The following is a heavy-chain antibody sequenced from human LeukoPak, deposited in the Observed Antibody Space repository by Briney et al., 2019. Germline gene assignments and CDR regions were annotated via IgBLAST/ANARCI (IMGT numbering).Heavy chain of an antibody. CDR3: AKRLERLHFDY. V-gene: IGHV3-23*01. CDR1: GLTFGSYE. CDR2: ISGSGGST. J-gene: IGHJ4*02. Sequence: PGGSLRLSCAASGLTFGSYEMNWVRQAPGKGLEWVSAISGSGGSTYYADSVKGRFTISRDNSKNTLYLQMNSLRAEDTAVYYCAKRLERLHFDYWGQGTLVTVSS. D-gene: IGHD6-25*01.